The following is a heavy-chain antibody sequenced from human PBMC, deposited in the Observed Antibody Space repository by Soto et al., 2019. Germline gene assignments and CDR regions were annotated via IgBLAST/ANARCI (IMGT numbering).Heavy chain of an antibody. CDR3: ARDHHYYYDSSGYSRDFDY. CDR2: ISSSGSTI. CDR1: GFTFSSYE. V-gene: IGHV3-48*03. J-gene: IGHJ4*02. Sequence: GSLRLSCAASGFTFSSYEMNWVRQAPGKGLEWVSYISSSGSTIYYADPVKGRFTISRDNAKNSLYLQMNSLRAEDTAVYYCARDHHYYYDSSGYSRDFDYWGQGTLVTVSS. D-gene: IGHD3-22*01.